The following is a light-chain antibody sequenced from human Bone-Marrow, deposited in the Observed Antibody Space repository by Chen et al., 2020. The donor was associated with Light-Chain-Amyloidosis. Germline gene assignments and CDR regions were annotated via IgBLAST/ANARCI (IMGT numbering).Light chain of an antibody. J-gene: IGKJ2*01. V-gene: IGKV1-39*01. Sequence: DIPMNQSPSSLSASVGDRVTISCPASQSISGYLNWYQQKPGKAPKLLIYAASSLQSGDPSRFSGSGSGTDFTLTVSSLQPEDFATYYCQQSFSTPYTFGQGTNLEIK. CDR3: QQSFSTPYT. CDR1: QSISGY. CDR2: AAS.